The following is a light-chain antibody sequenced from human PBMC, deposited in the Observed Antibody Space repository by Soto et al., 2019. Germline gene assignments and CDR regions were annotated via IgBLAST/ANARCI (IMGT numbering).Light chain of an antibody. CDR1: QSIATN. V-gene: IGKV3D-15*01. J-gene: IGKJ3*01. CDR2: GAS. CDR3: QQYNSWPPLFA. Sequence: EIVMTQSPAILSLSPGETATLSCRASQSIATNLAWYQQRPRQAPRLLIYGASTRATDVPARFSGSVSGTEFILSITRLQSEDFAVYYCQQYNSWPPLFAFGPGTTLDL.